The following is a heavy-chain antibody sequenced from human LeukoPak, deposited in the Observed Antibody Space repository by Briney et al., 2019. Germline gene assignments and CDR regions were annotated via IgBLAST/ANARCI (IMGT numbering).Heavy chain of an antibody. J-gene: IGHJ4*02. CDR2: ISGSGIST. CDR1: GFTFSSYA. Sequence: GGSLRLSCAASGFTFSSYAMSWVRQAPEKGLEWVSTISGSGISTYYADSVKGRFTISRDNSKNTLYLQMNSLRAEDTAVYYCAKRPGYSGDSGYYFDYWGQGTLVTVSS. CDR3: AKRPGYSGDSGYYFDY. D-gene: IGHD5-12*01. V-gene: IGHV3-23*01.